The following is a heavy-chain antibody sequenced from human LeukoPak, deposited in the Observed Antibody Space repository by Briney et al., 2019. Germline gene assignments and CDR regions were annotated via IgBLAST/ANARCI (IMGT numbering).Heavy chain of an antibody. CDR3: ARDLEYCSGGSCKGY. V-gene: IGHV1-2*02. J-gene: IGHJ4*02. CDR1: GYTFTGYY. CDR2: INPNSGGT. D-gene: IGHD2-15*01. Sequence: ASVKVSCKASGYTFTGYYMHWVRQAPGQGLEWMGWINPNSGGTNYAQKFQGRVTMTRDTSISTAYMELSRLRSDDTAVYYCARDLEYCSGGSCKGYWGQGTLVTVSS.